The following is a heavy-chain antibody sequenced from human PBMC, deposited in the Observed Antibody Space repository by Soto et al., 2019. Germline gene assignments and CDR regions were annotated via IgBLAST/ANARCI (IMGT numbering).Heavy chain of an antibody. D-gene: IGHD3-10*02. CDR2: ISAKHGNT. J-gene: IGHJ5*02. V-gene: IGHV1-18*01. CDR3: RRAMFKHPLVRFQDNWFDP. Sequence: ASVKVSCKASGYSFTSYGINWVRQAPGQGLEWMGWISAKHGNTHYAQKLQGRVTMTTDTSTSTAYMELRSLTSDDTAVYFRRRAMFKHPLVRFQDNWFDPWG. CDR1: GYSFTSYG.